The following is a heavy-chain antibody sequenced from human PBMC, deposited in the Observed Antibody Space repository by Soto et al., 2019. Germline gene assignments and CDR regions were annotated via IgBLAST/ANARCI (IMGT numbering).Heavy chain of an antibody. CDR3: ARPAETNGWNGFWIDKYYFDF. V-gene: IGHV1-8*01. CDR1: GYTFTSYD. D-gene: IGHD1-1*01. CDR2: MNPNTGNS. Sequence: RASVNVSCKASGYTFTSYDIYWVRQATGQGLEWMGWMNPNTGNSAYAQKFQGRVTVTSDTSINTVHMELSSLRSEDTAVYYCARPAETNGWNGFWIDKYYFDFWGQGNMVTVSS. J-gene: IGHJ4*03.